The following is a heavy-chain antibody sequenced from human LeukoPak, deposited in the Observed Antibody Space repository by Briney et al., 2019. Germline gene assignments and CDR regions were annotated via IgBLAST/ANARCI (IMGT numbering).Heavy chain of an antibody. CDR3: AKLDYGSGSFFDY. CDR1: GFTVSNNY. Sequence: GGSLRLSCAASGFTVSNNYMAWVRQAPGKGLEWVSVIYSGGSADYADSVKGRFTISRDISKNTLYLQMNTLRAEDTAVYYCAKLDYGSGSFFDYWGQGTLVTVSS. J-gene: IGHJ4*02. D-gene: IGHD3-10*01. V-gene: IGHV3-53*01. CDR2: IYSGGSA.